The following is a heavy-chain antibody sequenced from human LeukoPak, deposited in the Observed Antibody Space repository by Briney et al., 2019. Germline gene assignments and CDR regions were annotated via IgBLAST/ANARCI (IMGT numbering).Heavy chain of an antibody. CDR3: ARPTRRWGGLFDY. Sequence: PSETLSLTCTVSGGSISSSSYYWGWIRQPPGTGLEWIGSIYYSGSTYYNPSLKSRVTISVDTSKNQFSLKLSSVTAADTAVYYCARPTRRWGGLFDYWGQGTLVTVSS. V-gene: IGHV4-39*01. CDR1: GGSISSSSYY. J-gene: IGHJ4*02. CDR2: IYYSGST. D-gene: IGHD3-16*01.